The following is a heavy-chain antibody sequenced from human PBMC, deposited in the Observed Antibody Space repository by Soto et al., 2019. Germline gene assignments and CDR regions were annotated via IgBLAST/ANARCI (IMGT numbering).Heavy chain of an antibody. CDR2: IKNKANSYTT. CDR1: GFTFSAHY. V-gene: IGHV3-72*01. J-gene: IGHJ4*02. D-gene: IGHD1-26*01. CDR3: ARVSLVGASGGRYFDY. Sequence: EVQLVESGGGLVQPGGSLRLSCAASGFTFSAHYMDWVRQAPGKRLEWVGRIKNKANSYTTEYAASVEGRFTISREDSQNSLYLQMNSQKTEDTAVYYCARVSLVGASGGRYFDYWGQGSQVAVSS.